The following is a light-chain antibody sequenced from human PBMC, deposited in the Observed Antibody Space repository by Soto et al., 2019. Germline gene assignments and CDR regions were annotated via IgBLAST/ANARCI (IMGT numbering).Light chain of an antibody. CDR2: GAS. Sequence: EIVLTQSPGTLSLSPGERATLSCRASQSVNNYLAWYQQKPGQAPRLLIYGASNRATGIPDRFSGSGSGTDFTLTISRLEPEDFAVYYCQQYGSSGTFGQGTKVAIK. CDR3: QQYGSSGT. J-gene: IGKJ1*01. V-gene: IGKV3-20*01. CDR1: QSVNNY.